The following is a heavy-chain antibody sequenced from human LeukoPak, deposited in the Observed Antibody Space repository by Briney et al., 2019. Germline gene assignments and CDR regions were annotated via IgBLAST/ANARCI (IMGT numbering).Heavy chain of an antibody. D-gene: IGHD5-18*01. CDR1: GCSVSSGSHY. J-gene: IGHJ4*02. CDR2: IYYIGST. V-gene: IGHV4-61*01. CDR3: AGEYSYAYFDY. Sequence: SETLSLTCTVSGCSVSSGSHYWSWIRPPPGRGLEWIGHIYYIGSTNYNPSLKSRVTISVDTSKNQFSLKLSSVTAADTAVYYCAGEYSYAYFDYWGQGTLVSVSS.